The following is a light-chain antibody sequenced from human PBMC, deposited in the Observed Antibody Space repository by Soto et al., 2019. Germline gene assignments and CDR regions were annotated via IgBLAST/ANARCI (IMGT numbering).Light chain of an antibody. Sequence: DIQMTQSPSTLSASVGGRVTITCRASQSISVWLAWYQQKQGKAPKLLIYKASTLESGVPSRFRGTGSGTEVTLSSTSLQPDDLATYYCQHYDSYQRTVGQGTKVDIK. V-gene: IGKV1-5*03. J-gene: IGKJ2*01. CDR2: KAS. CDR3: QHYDSYQRT. CDR1: QSISVW.